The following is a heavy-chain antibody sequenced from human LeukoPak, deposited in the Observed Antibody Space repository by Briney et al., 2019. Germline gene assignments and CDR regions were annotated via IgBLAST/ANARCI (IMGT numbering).Heavy chain of an antibody. Sequence: SETLSLTCAVSGYSISRGSYWGWIRQPPGKGLEWIGSIYYSGSTYYNPSLKSRVTIFVDTSKNQFSLKLSSVTAADTAVYYCARQYTGIDYWGQGTLVTVSS. CDR2: IYYSGST. J-gene: IGHJ4*02. CDR1: GYSISRGSY. V-gene: IGHV4-38-2*01. D-gene: IGHD2-2*02. CDR3: ARQYTGIDY.